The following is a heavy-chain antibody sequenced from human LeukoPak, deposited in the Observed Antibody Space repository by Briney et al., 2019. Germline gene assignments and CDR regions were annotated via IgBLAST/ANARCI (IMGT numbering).Heavy chain of an antibody. CDR1: GSTLSKYW. J-gene: IGHJ4*02. V-gene: IGHV3-7*01. D-gene: IGHD6-19*01. CDR2: IKEDGSKE. CDR3: ARDFGDSSGWYNDY. Sequence: GGSLRLSCAASGSTLSKYWMSWVRQAPGKGLEWLADIKEDGSKEYFVDSVKGRFTISRDNTKNSVYLQMNSLRAEDTAVYYCARDFGDSSGWYNDYWGQGTLVILSS.